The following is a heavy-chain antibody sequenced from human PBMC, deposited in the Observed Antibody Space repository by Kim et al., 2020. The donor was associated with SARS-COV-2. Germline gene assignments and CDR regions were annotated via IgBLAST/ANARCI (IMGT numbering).Heavy chain of an antibody. V-gene: IGHV1-18*01. CDR2: ISAYNGNT. CDR3: ARAVTPEMVYATYYFDY. D-gene: IGHD2-8*01. J-gene: IGHJ4*02. Sequence: ASVKVSCKASGYTFTSYGISWVRQAPGQGLEWMGWISAYNGNTNYEQKLQGRVTMTTDTSTSTAYMELRSLRSDDTAVYYCARAVTPEMVYATYYFDYWGQGTLVTVSS. CDR1: GYTFTSYG.